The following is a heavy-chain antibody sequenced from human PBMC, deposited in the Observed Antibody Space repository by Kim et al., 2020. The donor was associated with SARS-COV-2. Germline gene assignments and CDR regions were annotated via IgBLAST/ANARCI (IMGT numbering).Heavy chain of an antibody. CDR3: ARRAGVGGYYSFDY. D-gene: IGHD3-10*01. Sequence: SETLSLTCTVSGGSISGASYYWSWIRQYPGKGLEWLGYIYYTGDSYNNPSLKSRIVISVDTSKNQFSLKLSSLTAADTAVYYCARRAGVGGYYSFDYWG. CDR1: GGSISGASYY. V-gene: IGHV4-31*03. CDR2: IYYTGDS. J-gene: IGHJ4*01.